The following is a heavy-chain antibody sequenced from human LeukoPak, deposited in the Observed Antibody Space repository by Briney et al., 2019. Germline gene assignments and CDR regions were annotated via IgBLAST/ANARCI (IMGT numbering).Heavy chain of an antibody. V-gene: IGHV1-69*13. J-gene: IGHJ5*02. CDR2: IIPIFGTA. D-gene: IGHD3-10*01. Sequence: SVKVSCKASGGTFSSYAISWVRQAPGQGLEWMGGIIPIFGTANYAQKFQGRVTITADESTSTAYMELSSLRSEDTAVYYCAREIRVKCGSGSYYNWPWFDPWGQGTLVTVSS. CDR1: GGTFSSYA. CDR3: AREIRVKCGSGSYYNWPWFDP.